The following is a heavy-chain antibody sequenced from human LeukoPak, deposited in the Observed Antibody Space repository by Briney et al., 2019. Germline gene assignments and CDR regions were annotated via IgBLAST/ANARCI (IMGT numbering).Heavy chain of an antibody. CDR2: IIPILDIA. J-gene: IGHJ4*02. D-gene: IGHD1-26*01. Sequence: SVKVSCKTSGGTFTSYAISWVRQAPGQGLEWMGRIIPILDIANYAQRFQGRVTITADKSTSTAYMELSGLRFEDTAVYYCAKDRAAVGAPVDSWGQGTLVTVSS. CDR3: AKDRAAVGAPVDS. V-gene: IGHV1-69*04. CDR1: GGTFTSYA.